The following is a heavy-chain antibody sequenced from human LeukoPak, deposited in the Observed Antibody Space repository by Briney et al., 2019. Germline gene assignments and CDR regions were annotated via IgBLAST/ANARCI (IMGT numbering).Heavy chain of an antibody. D-gene: IGHD3-10*01. V-gene: IGHV3-23*01. CDR3: AKRFYDSGSYYNVDS. Sequence: HTGGSLRLSCAASGFIFSSYPMSWVRQAPGKGLEWVSALTGSDSRTYYADSVKGRFTISRENSKKTLYLQMNSLRADDTAVYYCAKRFYDSGSYYNVDSWGQGTLVTVPS. J-gene: IGHJ4*02. CDR2: LTGSDSRT. CDR1: GFIFSSYP.